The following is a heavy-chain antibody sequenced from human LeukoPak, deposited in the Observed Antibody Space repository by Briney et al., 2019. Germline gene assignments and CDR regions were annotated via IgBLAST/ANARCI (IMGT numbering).Heavy chain of an antibody. Sequence: ASVKVSCKASGYTFTGHYIHWVRQAPRQGLEWMGWIIPNNGGTNYAQQFQGRVTMTKDTSISTAYMELTRLTSDDTAVYYCATGDVTQGNPHWGQGTLVTVSS. D-gene: IGHD4-11*01. J-gene: IGHJ4*02. CDR1: GYTFTGHY. CDR3: ATGDVTQGNPH. V-gene: IGHV1-2*02. CDR2: IIPNNGGT.